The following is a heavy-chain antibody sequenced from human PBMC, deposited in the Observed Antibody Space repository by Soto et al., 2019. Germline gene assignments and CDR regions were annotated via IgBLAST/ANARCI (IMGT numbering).Heavy chain of an antibody. CDR2: IKSKSAGGTT. V-gene: IGHV3-15*07. Sequence: EVQLVESGGGLVKPGGSLRLSCVVSGLTLSNVWMNWVRQAPGKGLEWVGRIKSKSAGGTTDYAAPVKGRFIISRDDSENTLCLHMNSMRTEDTAVYYCSYGANQYFDYWGQGALVTVSS. CDR1: GLTLSNVW. J-gene: IGHJ4*02. D-gene: IGHD4-17*01. CDR3: SYGANQYFDY.